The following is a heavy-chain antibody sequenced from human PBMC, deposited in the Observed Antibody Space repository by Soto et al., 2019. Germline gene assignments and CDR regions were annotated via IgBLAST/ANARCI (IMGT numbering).Heavy chain of an antibody. Sequence: PGGSLRLSCAASGFTFSSYWMSWVRQAPGKGLEWVANIKQDGSEKYYVDSVKGRFIISRDNAKNSLYLQMNSLRAEDTAVYYCAGEYYYDSSGYTSWFDPWGQGTLVTVSS. D-gene: IGHD3-22*01. CDR2: IKQDGSEK. J-gene: IGHJ5*02. CDR1: GFTFSSYW. V-gene: IGHV3-7*01. CDR3: AGEYYYDSSGYTSWFDP.